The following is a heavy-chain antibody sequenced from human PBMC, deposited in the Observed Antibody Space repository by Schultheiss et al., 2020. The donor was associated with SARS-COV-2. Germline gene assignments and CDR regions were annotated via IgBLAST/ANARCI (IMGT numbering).Heavy chain of an antibody. CDR2: INRGGST. V-gene: IGHV4-34*01. CDR3: ARGGSSNQPLQYYYYMDV. Sequence: SQTLSLTCAVYGGSFSGYYWSWIRQPPGKGLEWIGEINRGGSTTYNPSLKGRVSISLDMSKNQFSLRLTSVTAADTAVYYCARGGSSNQPLQYYYYMDVWGKGTPVTVSS. J-gene: IGHJ6*03. CDR1: GGSFSGYY. D-gene: IGHD4-11*01.